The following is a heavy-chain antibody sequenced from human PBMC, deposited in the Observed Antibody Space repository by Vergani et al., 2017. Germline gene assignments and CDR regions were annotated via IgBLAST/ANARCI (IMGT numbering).Heavy chain of an antibody. V-gene: IGHV4-61*02. CDR3: ARDCSSISCYTRGFDY. D-gene: IGHD2-2*02. Sequence: QLQLQESGPGLVKPSETLSLTCTVSGGSISSSSYYWGWIRQPAGKGLEWIGRIYTSGSTNYNPSLKSRVTLSLDTSKNQFSLKLSSVTAADTAVYYCARDCSSISCYTRGFDYWGQGTLVTVSS. CDR1: GGSISSSSYY. CDR2: IYTSGST. J-gene: IGHJ4*02.